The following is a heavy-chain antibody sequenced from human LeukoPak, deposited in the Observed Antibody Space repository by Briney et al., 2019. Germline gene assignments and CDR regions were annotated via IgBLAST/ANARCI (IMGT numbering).Heavy chain of an antibody. Sequence: KTSETLSLTCTVSGVSSTTTNYYWGWLRQPPGKGLEWIGTFYYSGSTYYNSSLKSRVTISVDTSKKQFSLKMTSVTAADTAVYYCARNGGNSDFDYWGQGILVTVSS. CDR2: FYYSGST. CDR3: ARNGGNSDFDY. D-gene: IGHD4-23*01. CDR1: GVSSTTTNYY. J-gene: IGHJ4*02. V-gene: IGHV4-39*01.